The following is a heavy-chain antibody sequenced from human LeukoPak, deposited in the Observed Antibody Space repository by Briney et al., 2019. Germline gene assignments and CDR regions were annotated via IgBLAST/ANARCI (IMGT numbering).Heavy chain of an antibody. J-gene: IGHJ4*02. CDR1: GGSISSGGYY. D-gene: IGHD1-26*01. Sequence: PSETLSLTCTVSGGSISSGGYYWSWIRQPPGKGLEWIGEINHSGSTNYNPSLKSRVTISVDTSKNQFSLKLSSVTAADTAVYYCARGELLNDYWGQRTLVTVSS. CDR3: ARGELLNDY. V-gene: IGHV4-39*07. CDR2: INHSGST.